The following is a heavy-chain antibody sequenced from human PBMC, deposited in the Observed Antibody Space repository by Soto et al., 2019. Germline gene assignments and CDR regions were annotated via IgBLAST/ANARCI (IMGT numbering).Heavy chain of an antibody. CDR2: IYYSGST. J-gene: IGHJ5*02. CDR1: GGSISSSSYY. V-gene: IGHV4-39*01. CDR3: ARTTYYYGSGWFDP. D-gene: IGHD3-10*01. Sequence: SETLSLTCTVSGGSISSSSYYWGWIRQPPGKGLEWIGSIYYSGSTYYNPSLKSRVTISVDTSKNQFSLKLSSVTAADTAVYYCARTTYYYGSGWFDPWGQGTLVTVSS.